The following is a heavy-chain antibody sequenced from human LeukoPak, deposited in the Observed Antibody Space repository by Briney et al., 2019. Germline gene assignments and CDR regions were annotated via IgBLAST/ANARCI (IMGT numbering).Heavy chain of an antibody. J-gene: IGHJ4*02. D-gene: IGHD5-18*01. Sequence: GGSLRLSCAASGLIVSSNYMSWVRQAPGKGLEWVSVIYSGGSTYYPNSVKGRFIISRDDSKNTLYLQMNSLRAEDTAVYHCARGPRYSYGDFDHWGQGTLVTVSS. V-gene: IGHV3-53*01. CDR2: IYSGGST. CDR1: GLIVSSNY. CDR3: ARGPRYSYGDFDH.